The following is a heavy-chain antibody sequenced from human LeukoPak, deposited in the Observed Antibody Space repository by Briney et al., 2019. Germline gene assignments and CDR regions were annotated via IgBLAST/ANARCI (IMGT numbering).Heavy chain of an antibody. CDR3: ARTSSGWYNYYYYYYMDV. CDR2: INHSGST. D-gene: IGHD6-19*01. CDR1: GGSFSGYY. J-gene: IGHJ6*03. Sequence: SETLSLTCAVYGGSFSGYYWSWIRQPPGKGLEWIGAINHSGSTNYHTSLKTRVTISVDTSKNQFSLKLSSVTAADTAVYYCARTSSGWYNYYYYYYMDVWGKGTTVTISS. V-gene: IGHV4-34*01.